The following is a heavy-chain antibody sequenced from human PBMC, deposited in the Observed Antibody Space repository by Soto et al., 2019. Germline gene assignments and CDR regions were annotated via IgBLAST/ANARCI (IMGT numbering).Heavy chain of an antibody. CDR1: GYTFTGYY. J-gene: IGHJ6*02. D-gene: IGHD6-19*01. Sequence: ASVKVSCKASGYTFTGYYMHWVRQAPGQGLEWMGWINPNSGGTNYAQKFQGWVTMTRVTSISTAYIELSRLRSGDTAVYCCARVLDSSGWYSGGESMDVWGQGTTVTVSS. V-gene: IGHV1-2*04. CDR2: INPNSGGT. CDR3: ARVLDSSGWYSGGESMDV.